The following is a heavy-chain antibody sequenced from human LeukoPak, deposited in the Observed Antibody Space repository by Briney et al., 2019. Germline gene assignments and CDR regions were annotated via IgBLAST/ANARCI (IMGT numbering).Heavy chain of an antibody. D-gene: IGHD6-6*01. CDR1: VAGGSSHTAA. CDR3: ASDSSSGARGFDY. J-gene: IGHJ4*02. Sequence: SQTLSLTCAFTVAGGSSHTAAKNWIRQSPSRGLEWLGRTYYRSKWYNDYAVSVKSRITINTDTSKNQFSLQLNSVTPTDTAVYRGASDSSSGARGFDYWGQGTLVTVSS. V-gene: IGHV6-1*01. CDR2: TYYRSKWYN.